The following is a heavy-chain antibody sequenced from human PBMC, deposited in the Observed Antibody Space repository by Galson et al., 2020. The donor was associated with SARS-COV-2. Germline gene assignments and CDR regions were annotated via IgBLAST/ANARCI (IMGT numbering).Heavy chain of an antibody. D-gene: IGHD6-25*01. Sequence: ASETLSLTCTVSGYSISSGYYWGWIRQPPGKGLHWLGSIYTSGTTYYNPSLKSRVTISVDTSKNQFSLKLSSVTAADTAVDYGARDGSPIEAAAQNDAFNSWCQGTMVTVSS. CDR1: GYSISSGYY. CDR2: IYTSGTT. CDR3: ARDGSPIEAAAQNDAFNS. J-gene: IGHJ3*02. V-gene: IGHV4-38-2*02.